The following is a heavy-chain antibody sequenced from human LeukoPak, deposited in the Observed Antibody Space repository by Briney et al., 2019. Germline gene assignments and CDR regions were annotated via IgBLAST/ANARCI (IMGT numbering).Heavy chain of an antibody. V-gene: IGHV3-53*01. CDR3: ARRYSSGWYSY. CDR1: GFTVSSNY. CDR2: IYSGGST. J-gene: IGHJ4*02. D-gene: IGHD6-19*01. Sequence: GGSLRLSCAASGFTVSSNYMNWVRQAPGKGLEWVSVIYSGGSTYYADSVKGRFTISRDNSKNTLYLQMNTLRAEDTAVYYCARRYSSGWYSYWGQGTLVTVSS.